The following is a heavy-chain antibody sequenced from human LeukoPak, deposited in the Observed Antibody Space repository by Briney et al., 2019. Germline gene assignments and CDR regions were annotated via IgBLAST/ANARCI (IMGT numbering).Heavy chain of an antibody. Sequence: GASVKVSCKVSGYTLTELSMHWVRQAPGKGLEWMGGFDPEDGETIYAQKFQGRVTMTEDTSTDTAYMELSSLRSEDTAVYYCATSGWELPHYYYYYMDVWGKGTTVNVSS. V-gene: IGHV1-24*01. D-gene: IGHD1-26*01. CDR1: GYTLTELS. CDR3: ATSGWELPHYYYYYMDV. CDR2: FDPEDGET. J-gene: IGHJ6*03.